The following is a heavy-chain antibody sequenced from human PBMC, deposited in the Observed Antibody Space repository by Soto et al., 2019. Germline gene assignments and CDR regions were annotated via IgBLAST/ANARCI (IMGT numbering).Heavy chain of an antibody. Sequence: SETLSLTCTVSGGSISSSSYYWGWIRQPPGKGLEWIGSIYYSGSTYYNPSLKSRVTISVDTSKNQFSLKLSSVTAADTAVYYCARGDDFWSGLDYWGQGTLVTVSS. D-gene: IGHD3-3*01. V-gene: IGHV4-39*01. CDR1: GGSISSSSYY. J-gene: IGHJ4*02. CDR3: ARGDDFWSGLDY. CDR2: IYYSGST.